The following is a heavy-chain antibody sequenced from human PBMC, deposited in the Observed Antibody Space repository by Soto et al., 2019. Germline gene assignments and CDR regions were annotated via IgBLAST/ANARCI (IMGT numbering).Heavy chain of an antibody. J-gene: IGHJ4*02. V-gene: IGHV3-33*01. CDR2: IWYDGSNK. CDR3: ARVGRSYYFDY. D-gene: IGHD2-15*01. CDR1: GFTVSSYG. Sequence: QVQLVESGGGVVQPGRSLRLSCAASGFTVSSYGMHWVRQAPGKGLEWVAVIWYDGSNKYYADSVKGRFTISRDNSMNTLYLQMNSLRAEDTAVYYCARVGRSYYFDYWGQGTLVTVSS.